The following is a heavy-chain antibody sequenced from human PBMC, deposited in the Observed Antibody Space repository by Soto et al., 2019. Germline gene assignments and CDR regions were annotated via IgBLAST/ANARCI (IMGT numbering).Heavy chain of an antibody. CDR1: GYTFTSYG. D-gene: IGHD3-10*01. Sequence: QVQLVQSGGEVKKPGASVKVSCKTSGYTFTSYGISWVRQAPGQGLEWMGWISAYSGDTNYAQKLQGRVSMTTDTSTSTAYMELRSLRSDDTAVYYCARDLLSSYLIPFDYWGQGTLVAVSS. CDR2: ISAYSGDT. CDR3: ARDLLSSYLIPFDY. V-gene: IGHV1-18*01. J-gene: IGHJ4*02.